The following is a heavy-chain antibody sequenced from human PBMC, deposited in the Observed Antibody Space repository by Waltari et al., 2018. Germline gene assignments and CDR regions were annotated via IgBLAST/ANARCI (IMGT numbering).Heavy chain of an antibody. V-gene: IGHV4-39*01. Sequence: QLQLQESGPGLVKPSETLSLTCTVSGGSISSSSYYWGWIRQPPGKGLEWIGSIYYSGSTYYNPSLKSRVTISVDTSKNQFSLKLSSVTAADTAVYYCARRSVVTAIPGYYWYFDLWGRGTLVTVSS. D-gene: IGHD2-21*02. CDR1: GGSISSSSYY. J-gene: IGHJ2*01. CDR2: IYYSGST. CDR3: ARRSVVTAIPGYYWYFDL.